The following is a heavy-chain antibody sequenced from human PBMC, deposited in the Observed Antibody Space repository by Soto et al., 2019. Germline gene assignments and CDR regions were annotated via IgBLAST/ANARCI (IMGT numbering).Heavy chain of an antibody. V-gene: IGHV3-35*01. CDR3: VRKEPYSSGGSCYRFDY. CDR2: VSWNGSRT. D-gene: IGHD2-15*01. CDR1: GFTFSNSD. Sequence: GGSLRLSCAASGFTFSNSDMNWVRQAPGKGLEWVSGVSWNGSRTHYADSVKGRFIISRDNSRNFLYQQMNSLRPEDMAVYYCVRKEPYSSGGSCYRFDYWGQGTLVTVSS. J-gene: IGHJ4*02.